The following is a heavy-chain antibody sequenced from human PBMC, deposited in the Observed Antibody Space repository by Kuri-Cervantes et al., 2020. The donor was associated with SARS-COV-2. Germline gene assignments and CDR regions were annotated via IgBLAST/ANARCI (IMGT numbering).Heavy chain of an antibody. CDR3: SSPRLPQFEAFDI. D-gene: IGHD3-10*01. Sequence: SETLSLTCAVYGGSFSGFYWSWIRQAPGKGLEWIGEINHSGSANYSPSLKSRVTISVDTSKNQFSLRLSSVTAADTAVYYCSSPRLPQFEAFDIWGQGTMVTVSS. CDR1: GGSFSGFY. CDR2: INHSGSA. J-gene: IGHJ3*02. V-gene: IGHV4-34*01.